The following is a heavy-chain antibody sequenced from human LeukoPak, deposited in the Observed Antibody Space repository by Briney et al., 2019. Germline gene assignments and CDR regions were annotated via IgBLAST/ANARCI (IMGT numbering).Heavy chain of an antibody. CDR2: ISSDGSST. CDR3: ARVRLAATGYCFDY. V-gene: IGHV3-74*01. J-gene: IGHJ4*02. Sequence: GGSLRLSCAASGFTFSSYWMHWVRQPPGKGLAWVSRISSDGSSTTYADSVKGRFTISRDNDKHTLYLQMNSLRGEDTAVYYCARVRLAATGYCFDYWGQGTLVTVSS. D-gene: IGHD6-13*01. CDR1: GFTFSSYW.